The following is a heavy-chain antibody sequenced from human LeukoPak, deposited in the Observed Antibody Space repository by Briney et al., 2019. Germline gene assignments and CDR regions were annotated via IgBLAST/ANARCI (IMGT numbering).Heavy chain of an antibody. D-gene: IGHD3-22*01. CDR2: ISSSSSYI. CDR1: GFTFSSYS. V-gene: IGHV3-21*01. CDR3: ARDLGDSSPYYFDY. Sequence: GGSLRLSCAASGFTFSSYSMNWVRQAPGKGLEWVSYISSSSSYIYYADSVKGRFTISRDNAKNSLYLQMNSLRAEDTAVYYCARDLGDSSPYYFDYWGQGTLVTVSS. J-gene: IGHJ4*02.